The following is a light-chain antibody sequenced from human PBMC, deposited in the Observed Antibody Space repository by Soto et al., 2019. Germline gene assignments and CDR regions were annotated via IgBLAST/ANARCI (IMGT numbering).Light chain of an antibody. V-gene: IGKV3-15*01. CDR3: QQYKDWPPYT. CDR2: GAS. CDR1: QSISSN. Sequence: EIVLTQSPATLSVSPGERATLSCRASQSISSNVAWYQQKPGQAPRLLIYGASTRATGVPARFSGDGSGTEFTLTISSLQSEDFAVYFCQQYKDWPPYTFGQGTKLEIK. J-gene: IGKJ2*01.